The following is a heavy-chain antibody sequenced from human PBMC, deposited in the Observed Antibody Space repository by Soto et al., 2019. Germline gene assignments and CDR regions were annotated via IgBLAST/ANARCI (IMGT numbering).Heavy chain of an antibody. D-gene: IGHD2-15*01. CDR3: ASNFGRYCSGGGCYSGF. J-gene: IGHJ4*02. Sequence: QVQLVQSGAEVKKPGSSVKVSCKASGGTFSSYTISWVRQAPGQGLEWMGRIIPILGIANYAQKFQGRVTITADKSTSTAYMELSSLRSEDTAVYYCASNFGRYCSGGGCYSGFWGQGTLVTVSS. CDR2: IIPILGIA. CDR1: GGTFSSYT. V-gene: IGHV1-69*02.